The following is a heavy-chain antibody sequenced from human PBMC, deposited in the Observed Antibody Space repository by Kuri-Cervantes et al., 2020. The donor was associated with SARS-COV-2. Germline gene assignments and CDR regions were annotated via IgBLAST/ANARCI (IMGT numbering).Heavy chain of an antibody. Sequence: GESLKISCAASGFTFSDYYMSWIRQAPGKGLEWVSYISSSSSYIYYADSVKGRFTISRDNAKNSLYLQMNSLRAEDTAVYYCASHILRGGNPFDYWGQGTLVTVSS. CDR3: ASHILRGGNPFDY. CDR1: GFTFSDYY. J-gene: IGHJ4*02. V-gene: IGHV3-11*06. CDR2: ISSSSSYI. D-gene: IGHD4-23*01.